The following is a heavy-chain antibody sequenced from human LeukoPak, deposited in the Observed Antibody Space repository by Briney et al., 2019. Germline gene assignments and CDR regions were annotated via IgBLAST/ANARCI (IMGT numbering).Heavy chain of an antibody. D-gene: IGHD6-19*01. CDR3: ARDRDSRGWYSGSDY. J-gene: IGHJ4*01. CDR2: INLSGDSA. CDR1: GYTFTSYY. V-gene: IGHV1-46*01. Sequence: ASVKVSCKASGYTFTSYYIHWVRQAPGQGLEWMGIINLSGDSASYSYAQKFQGRVTLSRDTSTGTVYMELSSLRSEDTAVYYCARDRDSRGWYSGSDYWGQGSLVTVSS.